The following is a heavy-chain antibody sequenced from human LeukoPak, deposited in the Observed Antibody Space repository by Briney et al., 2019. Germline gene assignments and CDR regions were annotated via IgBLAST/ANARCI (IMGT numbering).Heavy chain of an antibody. CDR2: ISSNGGST. V-gene: IGHV3-64D*06. CDR1: GFTFSSYA. CDR3: VKDRGYSGYDTFDY. J-gene: IGHJ4*02. D-gene: IGHD5-12*01. Sequence: GGSLRLSCSASGFTFSSYAMHWVRQAPGKGLEHVSAISSNGGSTYYADSVKGRFTISRDNSKNTLYLQMSSLRAEDTAVYYCVKDRGYSGYDTFDYWGQGTLVTVSS.